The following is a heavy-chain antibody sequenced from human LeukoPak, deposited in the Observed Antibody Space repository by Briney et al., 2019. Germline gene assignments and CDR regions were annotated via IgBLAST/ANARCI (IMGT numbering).Heavy chain of an antibody. CDR2: ISYDGSNK. V-gene: IGHV3-30-3*01. CDR1: GFTFSSYA. Sequence: GGSLRLSCAASGFTFSSYAMHWVRQAPGKGLEWVAVISYDGSNKYYADSVKGRFTISRDNSKNTLYLQMNSLRAEDTAVYYCARGVDYYENSGTIDYWGQGTLVTVSS. CDR3: ARGVDYYENSGTIDY. J-gene: IGHJ4*02. D-gene: IGHD3-22*01.